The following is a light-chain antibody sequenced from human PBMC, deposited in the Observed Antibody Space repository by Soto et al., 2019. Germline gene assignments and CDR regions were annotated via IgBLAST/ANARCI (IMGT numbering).Light chain of an antibody. V-gene: IGKV3-20*01. Sequence: IILTQSPGTLSLSPVEWATLSCKASQTVISTHLAWYQQKPGQTPKVLIYRASTRATGIPDRFSGSGSGTDFTLTISRLEAEDFAVYYCQQYGSSPLTFGGGTKV. J-gene: IGKJ4*01. CDR3: QQYGSSPLT. CDR2: RAS. CDR1: QTVISTH.